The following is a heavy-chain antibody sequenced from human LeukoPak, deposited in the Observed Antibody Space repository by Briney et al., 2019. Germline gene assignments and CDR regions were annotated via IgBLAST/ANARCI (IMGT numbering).Heavy chain of an antibody. CDR1: GFTVSSNY. Sequence: GGSLRLSCAASGFTVSSNYMTWVRQAPGKRLEWVSVFYTGGRTSSADSVKGRFTISRDNSKDTLYLQMNSLRAEDTAVYYCARGLAVAGLYFDYWGQGTLVTVSS. CDR2: FYTGGRT. CDR3: ARGLAVAGLYFDY. J-gene: IGHJ4*02. V-gene: IGHV3-53*01. D-gene: IGHD6-13*01.